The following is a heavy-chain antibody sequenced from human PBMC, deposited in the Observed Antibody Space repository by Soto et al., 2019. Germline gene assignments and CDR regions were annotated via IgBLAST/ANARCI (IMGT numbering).Heavy chain of an antibody. CDR1: GFTFDDYA. J-gene: IGHJ4*02. V-gene: IGHV3-9*01. D-gene: IGHD4-17*01. CDR2: ISWNSGSI. CDR3: AKAGSAVTKSPFDY. Sequence: EVQLVESGGGLVQPGRSLRLSCAASGFTFDDYAIHWVRQAPGKGLEWVSGISWNSGSIGYADSVKGRFTISRDNAKNSLYLQMNSLRAEDTALYSCAKAGSAVTKSPFDYWGQGTLVTVSS.